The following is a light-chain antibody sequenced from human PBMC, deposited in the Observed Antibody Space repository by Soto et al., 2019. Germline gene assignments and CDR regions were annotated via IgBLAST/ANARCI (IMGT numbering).Light chain of an antibody. Sequence: IVITQSPATLSVSLVDRAPLSCRASQSVSSNLAWYQLKPGQAPRLLLYGASTRATGIPARFSGSGSGTEFTLTISSLQSEDSAVYYCQQHNQWPITFGQGTRLEIK. CDR3: QQHNQWPIT. CDR1: QSVSSN. CDR2: GAS. J-gene: IGKJ5*01. V-gene: IGKV3-15*01.